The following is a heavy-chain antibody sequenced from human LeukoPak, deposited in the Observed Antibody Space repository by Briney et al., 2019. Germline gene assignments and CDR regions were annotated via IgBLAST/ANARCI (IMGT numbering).Heavy chain of an antibody. Sequence: GGSLRLSCAASEFTFNIFWMSWVRQAPGKGLEWVANIKEDGGEKYYVDSVKGRFTISRDNAKNSLYLQMNSLRAEDTAVYYCARDRANIVVVSASEYWGQGTLVTVSS. CDR1: EFTFNIFW. CDR3: ARDRANIVVVSASEY. J-gene: IGHJ4*02. CDR2: IKEDGGEK. D-gene: IGHD2-21*01. V-gene: IGHV3-7*01.